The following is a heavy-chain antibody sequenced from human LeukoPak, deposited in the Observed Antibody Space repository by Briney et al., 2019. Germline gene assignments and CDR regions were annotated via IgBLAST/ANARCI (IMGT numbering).Heavy chain of an antibody. J-gene: IGHJ4*02. D-gene: IGHD4-17*01. CDR2: ISYDGSNK. V-gene: IGHV3-30-3*01. Sequence: PGGSLRLSCAASGFTFSSYVMHWVRQAPGKGLEWVAVISYDGSNKYYADSVKGRFTISRDNSKNTLFLQMNSLRAEDTAVYYCARDDNYGDYEYYFDYGGQGALVTVSS. CDR3: ARDDNYGDYEYYFDY. CDR1: GFTFSSYV.